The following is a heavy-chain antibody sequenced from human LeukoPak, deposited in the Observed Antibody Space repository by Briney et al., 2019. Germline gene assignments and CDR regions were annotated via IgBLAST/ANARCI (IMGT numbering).Heavy chain of an antibody. CDR3: ARVDYYGSGAIDY. D-gene: IGHD3-10*01. CDR1: GGSISSGGYS. Sequence: SETLSLTCAVFGGSISSGGYSWSWIRQPPGKGLEWIGYIYHSGSTYYNPSLKSRVTISVDRSKNQFSLKLSSVTAADTAVYYCARVDYYGSGAIDYWGQGTLVTVSS. CDR2: IYHSGST. J-gene: IGHJ4*02. V-gene: IGHV4-30-2*01.